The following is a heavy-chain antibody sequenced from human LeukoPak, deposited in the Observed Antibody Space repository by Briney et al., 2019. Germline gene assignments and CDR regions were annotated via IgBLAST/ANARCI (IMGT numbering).Heavy chain of an antibody. CDR1: GYTFTGYY. D-gene: IGHD3-22*01. J-gene: IGHJ4*02. CDR2: INPNSGGT. Sequence: ASVKVSCKASGYTFTGYYMHWVRQAPGQGLEWMGWINPNSGGTNFAQKFQGRVIMTRDTSISTVYMELGRLRSDDTAVYYCARDTGNYYDSSGFADYWGQGTLVTVSS. V-gene: IGHV1-2*02. CDR3: ARDTGNYYDSSGFADY.